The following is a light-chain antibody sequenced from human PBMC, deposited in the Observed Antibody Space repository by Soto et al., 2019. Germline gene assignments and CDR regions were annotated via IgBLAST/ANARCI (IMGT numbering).Light chain of an antibody. CDR2: WAS. V-gene: IGKV4-1*01. Sequence: DIVMTQSPDSLAVSLGERATINCKSSQSVLYSSKNKNYLAWYQQKPGQPPKLLIYWASTRESVVPDRFSGRGSGTDFTLTISSLQAEYVAVYYCQQYYSTPPTFGQGTKLEIK. CDR3: QQYYSTPPT. CDR1: QSVLYSSKNKNY. J-gene: IGKJ2*01.